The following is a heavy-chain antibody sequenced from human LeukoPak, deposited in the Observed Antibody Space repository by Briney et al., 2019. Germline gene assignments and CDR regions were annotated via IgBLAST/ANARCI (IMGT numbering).Heavy chain of an antibody. D-gene: IGHD2/OR15-2a*01. V-gene: IGHV4-30-4*01. Sequence: SETLSLTCTVSGGSISNGDYYWSWIRQPPGKGLEWIGYVYYSGSTYYNPSLKSRVTISVDTSKNQFSLKLSSVTAADTAVYYCARGGGNFDYWGQGTLVTVSS. CDR1: GGSISNGDYY. CDR3: ARGGGNFDY. J-gene: IGHJ4*02. CDR2: VYYSGST.